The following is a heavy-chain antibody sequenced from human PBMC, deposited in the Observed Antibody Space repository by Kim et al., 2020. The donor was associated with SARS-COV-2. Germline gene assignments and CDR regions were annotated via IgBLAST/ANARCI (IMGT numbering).Heavy chain of an antibody. CDR3: AKAEAYDY. Sequence: GSIQSHAASVKGRFTITRDNSKNPMDLQMNGLRAEDTAVYYCAKAEAYDYWGQGTLVTVSS. CDR2: GSIQ. V-gene: IGHV3-30*02. J-gene: IGHJ4*02.